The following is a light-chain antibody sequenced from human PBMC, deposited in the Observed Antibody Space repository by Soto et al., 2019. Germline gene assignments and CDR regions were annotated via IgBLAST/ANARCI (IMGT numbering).Light chain of an antibody. CDR2: DAS. Sequence: EIVLTQSPATLSFSTGERATLSCRASQSVSSYLAWYQQNPGQAPRLLIYDASNRATGIPARFSGSGSGTDFTLTISSLEPEDFAVYYCQQRSNWPPYTFGQGTKLEIK. V-gene: IGKV3-11*01. CDR3: QQRSNWPPYT. CDR1: QSVSSY. J-gene: IGKJ2*01.